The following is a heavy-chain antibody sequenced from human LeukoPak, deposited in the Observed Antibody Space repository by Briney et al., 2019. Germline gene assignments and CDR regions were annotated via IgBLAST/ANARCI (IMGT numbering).Heavy chain of an antibody. D-gene: IGHD4-23*01. V-gene: IGHV1-46*01. J-gene: IGHJ3*02. CDR2: INPSRGST. CDR1: GYTFTSYY. CDR3: ARPTTVGNAFHI. Sequence: ASVKVSCKASGYTFTSYYIHWVRQAPGQGLEWMGMINPSRGSTSYAQKFQGGLTMTRDTSTSTVYMELSSLRSEDTAVYYCARPTTVGNAFHIWGQGTMVTVSS.